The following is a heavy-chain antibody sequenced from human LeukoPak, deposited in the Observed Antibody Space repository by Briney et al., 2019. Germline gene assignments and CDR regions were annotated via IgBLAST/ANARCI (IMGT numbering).Heavy chain of an antibody. Sequence: ASVKVSCKASGYTFTSYGISWVRQAPGQGLEWMGWISAYNGNTNYAQKLQGRVTMTTDTSTSTAYMELRSLRFDDTAVYYCARDRLAGGSGSHCFDYWGQGTLVTVSS. J-gene: IGHJ4*02. V-gene: IGHV1-18*01. CDR2: ISAYNGNT. CDR3: ARDRLAGGSGSHCFDY. CDR1: GYTFTSYG. D-gene: IGHD3-10*01.